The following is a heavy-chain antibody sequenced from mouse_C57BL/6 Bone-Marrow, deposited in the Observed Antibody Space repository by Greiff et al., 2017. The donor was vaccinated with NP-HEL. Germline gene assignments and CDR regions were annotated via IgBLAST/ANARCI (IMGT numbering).Heavy chain of an antibody. V-gene: IGHV1-81*01. CDR2: IYPRSGNT. J-gene: IGHJ1*03. D-gene: IGHD2-3*01. CDR1: GYTFTSYG. CDR3: ARRGWLPLYWYFDV. Sequence: QVQLKQSGAELARPGASVKLSCKASGYTFTSYGISWVKQRTGQGLEWIGEIYPRSGNTYYNEKFKGKATLTADKSSSTAYMELRSLTSEDSAVYFCARRGWLPLYWYFDVWGTGTTVTVSS.